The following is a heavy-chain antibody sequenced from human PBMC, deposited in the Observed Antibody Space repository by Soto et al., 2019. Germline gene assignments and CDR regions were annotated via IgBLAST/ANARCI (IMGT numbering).Heavy chain of an antibody. J-gene: IGHJ3*02. V-gene: IGHV3-74*03. Sequence: EVQLVESGGDLVQPGGSLSLSCAASGFTFSGHWMHWVRQVPGKGLEWVSRINTDGGSSAYADSVKGRFAISRDNAKNTLYLQMNGLRAEDTAVYYCAREAGYCSRTSCYRRAFDNWGQGTTVTVSS. CDR1: GFTFSGHW. CDR2: INTDGGSS. CDR3: AREAGYCSRTSCYRRAFDN. D-gene: IGHD2-2*01.